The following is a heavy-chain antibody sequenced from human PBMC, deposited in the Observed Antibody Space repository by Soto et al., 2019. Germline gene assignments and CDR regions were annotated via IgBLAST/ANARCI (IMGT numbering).Heavy chain of an antibody. Sequence: HLVGSLRLSCAASGFTFSSYAMGWVRQGPGKGLEWVAVVSIGGSTHYADSVRGRFTISRDNSKNTLSLQMNSLTAEDTAVYFCAKRRGAGGHFDYWGQGALVTVSS. CDR3: AKRRGAGGHFDY. J-gene: IGHJ4*02. V-gene: IGHV3-23*01. D-gene: IGHD2-15*01. CDR2: VSIGGST. CDR1: GFTFSSYA.